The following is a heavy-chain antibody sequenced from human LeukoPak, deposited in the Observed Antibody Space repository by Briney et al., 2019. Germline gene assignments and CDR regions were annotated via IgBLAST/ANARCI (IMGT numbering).Heavy chain of an antibody. CDR2: ISGSGGST. V-gene: IGHV3-23*01. CDR3: AKLPIWFGELLHFDY. CDR1: GFTFSSYA. D-gene: IGHD3-10*01. J-gene: IGHJ4*02. Sequence: GGSLRLSCAASGFTFSSYAMSWVRQAPGKGLEWVSAISGSGGSTYCADSVKGRFTISRDNSKNTLYLQMNSLRAEDTAVYYCAKLPIWFGELLHFDYWGQGTLVTVSS.